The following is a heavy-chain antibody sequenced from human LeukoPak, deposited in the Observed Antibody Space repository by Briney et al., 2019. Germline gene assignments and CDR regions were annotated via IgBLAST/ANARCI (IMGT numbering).Heavy chain of an antibody. J-gene: IGHJ4*02. Sequence: GGSLRLSCAASGFTFSSYWVSWVRQAPGKGLEWVANIKQDGSEKYYVDSVKGRFTISRDNAKNSLYLQMNSLRAEDTAVYYCARDPHDILTGPFDYWGQGTLVTVSS. D-gene: IGHD3-9*01. V-gene: IGHV3-7*01. CDR3: ARDPHDILTGPFDY. CDR2: IKQDGSEK. CDR1: GFTFSSYW.